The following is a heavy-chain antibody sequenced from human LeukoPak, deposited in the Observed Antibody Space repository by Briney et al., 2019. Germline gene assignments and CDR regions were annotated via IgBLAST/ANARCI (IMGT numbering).Heavy chain of an antibody. CDR2: IYYSGST. CDR3: ARSWFWSGYYYYMDV. D-gene: IGHD3-3*01. V-gene: IGHV4-59*01. Sequence: PSETLSLTCTVSGGSISSYYWSWIRQPPGKGLEWIGYIYYSGSTNYNPSLKSRVTISVDTSKNQFSLKLSSVTAADTAVYYCARSWFWSGYYYYMDVWGKGTTVTVSS. CDR1: GGSISSYY. J-gene: IGHJ6*03.